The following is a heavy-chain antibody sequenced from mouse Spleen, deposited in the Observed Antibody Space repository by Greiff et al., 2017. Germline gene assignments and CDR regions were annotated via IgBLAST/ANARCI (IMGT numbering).Heavy chain of an antibody. D-gene: IGHD1-1*01. CDR2: IDPNSGGT. CDR3: ARDDYGRGFLY. CDR1: GYTFTSYW. J-gene: IGHJ2*01. V-gene: IGHV1-72*01. Sequence: VQLQQSGAELVKPGASVKLSCKASGYTFTSYWMHWVKQRPGRGLEWIGRIDPNSGGTKYNEKFKSKATLTVDKPSSAAYMQLSSLTSKDSAVYYCARDDYGRGFLYWGQGTTLTVSS.